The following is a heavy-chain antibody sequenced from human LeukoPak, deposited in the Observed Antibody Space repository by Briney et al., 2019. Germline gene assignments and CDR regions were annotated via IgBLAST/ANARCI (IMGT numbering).Heavy chain of an antibody. CDR1: GYIFTHYW. CDR2: IYPADSDT. J-gene: IGHJ4*02. CDR3: ARQSRDGSKTRGYYFDY. V-gene: IGHV5-51*01. D-gene: IGHD3-10*01. Sequence: GESLKISCQVSGYIFTHYWIGWVRQMPGKGLESMGLIYPADSDTTYSPSFQGQVTISADKSISTVYLQWSSLTASDTAMYYCARQSRDGSKTRGYYFDYRGQGTLVTVSS.